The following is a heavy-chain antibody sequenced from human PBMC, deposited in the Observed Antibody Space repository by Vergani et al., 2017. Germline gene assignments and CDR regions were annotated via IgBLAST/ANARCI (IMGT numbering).Heavy chain of an antibody. CDR2: IYHSGST. J-gene: IGHJ4*02. V-gene: IGHV4-38-2*01. Sequence: QVQLQESGPGLVKPSETLSLTCAVSGYSISSGYYWGWIRHPPGKGLEWIGSIYHSGSTYYNPYLKSRVTISVVTSKNQFSLKLSSVTAADTAVYYCARHTDTMVRGVRHPFDYWGQGTLVTVSS. CDR3: ARHTDTMVRGVRHPFDY. CDR1: GYSISSGYY. D-gene: IGHD3-10*01.